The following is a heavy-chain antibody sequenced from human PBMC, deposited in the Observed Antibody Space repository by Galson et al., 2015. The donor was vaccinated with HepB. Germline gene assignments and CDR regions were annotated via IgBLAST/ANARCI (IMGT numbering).Heavy chain of an antibody. CDR2: IYYSGST. J-gene: IGHJ4*02. CDR3: AKSQSYSGIGY. D-gene: IGHD3-10*01. CDR1: GGSISSYY. V-gene: IGHV4-59*01. Sequence: ETLSLTCTVSGGSISSYYWSWIRQPPGKGLEWIGYIYYSGSTNYNPSLKSRVTISVDTSKNQFSLKLSSVTAADTAVYYCAKSQSYSGIGYWGQGTLVTVSS.